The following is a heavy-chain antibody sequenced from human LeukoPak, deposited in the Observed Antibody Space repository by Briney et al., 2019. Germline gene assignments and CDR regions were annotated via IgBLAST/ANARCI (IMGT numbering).Heavy chain of an antibody. J-gene: IGHJ4*02. Sequence: SETLSLTCTVSGGSISSGSYYWSWIRQPAGKGLEWIGRIYTSGSTNYNPSLKSRVTISVDTSKNQFSLKLSSVTAADTAVYYCARGHLGRYFDWPSFDYWGQGTLVTVSS. V-gene: IGHV4-61*02. D-gene: IGHD3-9*01. CDR1: GGSISSGSYY. CDR3: ARGHLGRYFDWPSFDY. CDR2: IYTSGST.